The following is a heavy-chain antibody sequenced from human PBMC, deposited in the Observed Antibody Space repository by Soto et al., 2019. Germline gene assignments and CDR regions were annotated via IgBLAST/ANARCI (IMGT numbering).Heavy chain of an antibody. D-gene: IGHD6-13*01. CDR2: INPNSGGT. CDR3: ARDPAEYIAALFDP. CDR1: GYTFTGYY. Sequence: ASVKVSCKASGYTFTGYYMHWVRQAPGQGLEWMGWINPNSGGTNYAQKFQGRVTMTRDTSISTAYMELSRLRSDDTAVYYCARDPAEYIAALFDPWGQGTLVTVSS. V-gene: IGHV1-2*02. J-gene: IGHJ5*02.